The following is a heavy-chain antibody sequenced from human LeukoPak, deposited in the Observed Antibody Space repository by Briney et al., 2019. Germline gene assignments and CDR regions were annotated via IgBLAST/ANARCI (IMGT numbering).Heavy chain of an antibody. J-gene: IGHJ4*02. Sequence: GRSLRLSCGASDFTFRNYGVHWVRQAPGKGLEWVAVISYDGNTKYYADSVKGRFTISRDNSNNTLYLQMNGLRVEDTAVYYCAKDRSLYCSGDCSNFDSWGQGTLVTVSS. CDR2: ISYDGNTK. V-gene: IGHV3-30*18. CDR3: AKDRSLYCSGDCSNFDS. D-gene: IGHD2-21*02. CDR1: DFTFRNYG.